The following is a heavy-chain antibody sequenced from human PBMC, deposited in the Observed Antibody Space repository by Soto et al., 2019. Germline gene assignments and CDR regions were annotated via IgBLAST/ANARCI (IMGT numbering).Heavy chain of an antibody. J-gene: IGHJ4*02. CDR2: IGVSGYDT. CDR3: ARDRSAWTSSEPLY. CDR1: GFTWSNNA. Sequence: EVQLLESGGGLVQPGGSLRLSWEASGFTWSNNAMTWVGQAPGRGLEWVSTIGVSGYDTFYADSVKGRFTISRDTSKNTLYLQMNSLRVGDTALYYCARDRSAWTSSEPLYWGQGTLITVSS. D-gene: IGHD2-2*01. V-gene: IGHV3-23*01.